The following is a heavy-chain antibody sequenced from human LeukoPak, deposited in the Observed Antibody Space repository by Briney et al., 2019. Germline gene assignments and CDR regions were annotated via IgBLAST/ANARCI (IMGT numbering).Heavy chain of an antibody. V-gene: IGHV1-2*02. CDR2: INPNSGDT. J-gene: IGHJ4*02. CDR1: GYTFTSYY. Sequence: GASVKVSCKASGYTFTSYYMHWVRQAPGQGLEWMGWINPNSGDTNYAQIFQGRVTMTRDTSINTAYMELSRLRSDGTAVSYCERGARLDYWGQGTLVTVSS. CDR3: ERGARLDY.